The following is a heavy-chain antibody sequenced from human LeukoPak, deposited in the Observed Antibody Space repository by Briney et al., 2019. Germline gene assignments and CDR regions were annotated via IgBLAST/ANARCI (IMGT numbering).Heavy chain of an antibody. CDR2: INHSGST. Sequence: PSETLSLTCAVYGGSFSGYYWSWIRQPPGQGLEWIGEINHSGSTNYNPSLKSRVTISVDTSKNQFSLKLSSVTAADTAVYYCARGRAFDYWGQGTLVTVSS. CDR1: GGSFSGYY. J-gene: IGHJ4*02. V-gene: IGHV4-34*01. CDR3: ARGRAFDY.